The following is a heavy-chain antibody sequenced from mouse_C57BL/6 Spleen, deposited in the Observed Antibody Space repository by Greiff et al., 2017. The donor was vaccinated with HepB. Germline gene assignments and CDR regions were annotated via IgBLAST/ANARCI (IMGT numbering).Heavy chain of an antibody. D-gene: IGHD2-5*01. V-gene: IGHV1-26*01. CDR3: AREDYSNYWFAY. CDR2: INPNNGGT. CDR1: GYTFTDYY. Sequence: EVQLQQSGPELVKPGASVKISCKASGYTFTDYYMNWVKQSHGKSLEWIGDINPNNGGTSYNQKFKGKATLTVDKSSSTAYMERRSLTSEDSAVYYCAREDYSNYWFAYWGQGTLVTVSA. J-gene: IGHJ3*01.